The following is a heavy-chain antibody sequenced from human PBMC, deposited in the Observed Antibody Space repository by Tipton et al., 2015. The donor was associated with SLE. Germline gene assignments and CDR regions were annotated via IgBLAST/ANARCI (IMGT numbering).Heavy chain of an antibody. D-gene: IGHD3-10*01. CDR2: ISHTGNT. CDR1: DGSLSVSGHY. V-gene: IGHV4-34*01. Sequence: TLSLTCAVYDGSLSVSGHYWSWIRQPPGKGLEWIGEISHTGNTNYNPSVKSRVTISLDTSKNQFSLRLTSVTAADTAVYYCSRGVLQAEYSFDIWGQGTLVTVSS. J-gene: IGHJ3*02. CDR3: SRGVLQAEYSFDI.